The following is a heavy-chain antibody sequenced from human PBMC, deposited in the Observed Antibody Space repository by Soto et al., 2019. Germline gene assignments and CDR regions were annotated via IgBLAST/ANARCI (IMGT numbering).Heavy chain of an antibody. CDR3: AKDDGVDYGWFDP. CDR2: ISGSGGST. CDR1: GFTFSSYA. D-gene: IGHD4-17*01. J-gene: IGHJ5*02. V-gene: IGHV3-23*01. Sequence: GGSLRLSCAASGFTFSSYAMSWVRQAPGKGLEWVSAISGSGGSTYYADSVKGRFTISRVNSKNTLYLQMTSLRAEDTVVFYCAKDDGVDYGWFDPWGQGTLVTVSS.